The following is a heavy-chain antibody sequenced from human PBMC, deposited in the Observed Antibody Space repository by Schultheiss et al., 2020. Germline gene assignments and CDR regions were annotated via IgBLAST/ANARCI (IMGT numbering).Heavy chain of an antibody. CDR3: TREVGIYQQYDFWSGPSDY. D-gene: IGHD3-3*01. CDR1: GFTFGDYA. CDR2: IRSKAYGGTT. V-gene: IGHV3-49*03. Sequence: GGSLRLSCTASGFTFGDYAMSWFHQAPGKGLEWVGCIRSKAYGGTTEYAASVKGRFTISRDDSKSIAYLQMNSLKTEDTAVYYCTREVGIYQQYDFWSGPSDYWGQGTLVTVSS. J-gene: IGHJ4*02.